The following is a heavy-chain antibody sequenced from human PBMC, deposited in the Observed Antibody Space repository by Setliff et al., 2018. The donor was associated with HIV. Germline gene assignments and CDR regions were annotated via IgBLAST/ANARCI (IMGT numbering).Heavy chain of an antibody. J-gene: IGHJ4*02. D-gene: IGHD3-22*01. CDR3: ARHAIDSGGYYSQFDY. CDR1: GGSISRYY. CDR2: SHTSGST. V-gene: IGHV4-4*09. Sequence: PSETLSLTCTVSGGSISRYYWSWIRQPPGKGLEWIGYSHTSGSTNYNPSLKSRVTISVDTSKNQFSLKLSSVTAADTAVYYCARHAIDSGGYYSQFDYWGQGTLVTVSS.